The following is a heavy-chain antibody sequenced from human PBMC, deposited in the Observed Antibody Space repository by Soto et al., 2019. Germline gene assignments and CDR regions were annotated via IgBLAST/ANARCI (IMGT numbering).Heavy chain of an antibody. Sequence: PSETLSLTCNVSGGSVNSGCYYWTWIRQPPGKRLEWIVYVYGSESFNYNPSLKSRVTISVDTSKNQFSLRLRSVTAADTAVYYCARGDYALVDWGQGTLVTVS. CDR1: GGSVNSGCYY. CDR2: VYGSESF. CDR3: ARGDYALVD. V-gene: IGHV4-61*01. J-gene: IGHJ4*02. D-gene: IGHD3-16*01.